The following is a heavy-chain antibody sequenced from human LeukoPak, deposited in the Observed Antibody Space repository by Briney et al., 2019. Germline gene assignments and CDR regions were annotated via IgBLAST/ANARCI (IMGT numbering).Heavy chain of an antibody. D-gene: IGHD2-15*01. V-gene: IGHV1-69*13. Sequence: SVKVSCKASGGTFSSYAISWVRQAPGQGLEWMGGIIPIFGTANYAQKFQGRVTITADESTSTAYMELSSLRSEDTAVYCCARDPGGKSGTFDYWGQGTLVTVSS. CDR1: GGTFSSYA. J-gene: IGHJ4*02. CDR2: IIPIFGTA. CDR3: ARDPGGKSGTFDY.